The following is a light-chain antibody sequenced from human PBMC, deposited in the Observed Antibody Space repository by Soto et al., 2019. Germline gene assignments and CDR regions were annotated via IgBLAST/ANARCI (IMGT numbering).Light chain of an antibody. CDR1: QSVSSSY. CDR3: HHYGSSPPYT. J-gene: IGKJ2*01. Sequence: EIVLTQSPGTLSLSPGERATLSCRASQSVSSSYLAWYQQKPGQAPRLLIYGASSRATGIPDRFSGSGSGTDFTLTISRLEPQDFPVYYCHHYGSSPPYTFGQRTKLAIK. V-gene: IGKV3-20*01. CDR2: GAS.